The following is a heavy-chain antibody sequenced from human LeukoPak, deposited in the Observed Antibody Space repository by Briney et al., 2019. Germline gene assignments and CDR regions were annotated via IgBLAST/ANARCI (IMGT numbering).Heavy chain of an antibody. CDR1: GYIFTSYW. Sequence: GESLRISCKGSGYIFTSYWISWVRQMPGKGLEWMGRIDPSDSYTNYSPSFQGHVTISADKSISTAYLQWSSLKASDTAMYYCASLYCGGDCYPPAEYFQHWGQGTLVTVSS. CDR2: IDPSDSYT. CDR3: ASLYCGGDCYPPAEYFQH. D-gene: IGHD2-21*02. J-gene: IGHJ1*01. V-gene: IGHV5-10-1*01.